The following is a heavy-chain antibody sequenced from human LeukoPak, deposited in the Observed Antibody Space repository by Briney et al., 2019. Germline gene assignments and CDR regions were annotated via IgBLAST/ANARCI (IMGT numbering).Heavy chain of an antibody. CDR1: GFRFDSFY. CDR2: ISASGAVP. J-gene: IGHJ4*02. D-gene: IGHD3-22*01. Sequence: GGSLRLYCAASGFRFDSFYMGWIRQVPGKGLDYIAFISASGAVPYYAESVKGRFTISRDNAKNSVSLQMNSLSADDTAVYYCARSLIVASEDYWGQGTLVTVSS. CDR3: ARSLIVASEDY. V-gene: IGHV3-11*04.